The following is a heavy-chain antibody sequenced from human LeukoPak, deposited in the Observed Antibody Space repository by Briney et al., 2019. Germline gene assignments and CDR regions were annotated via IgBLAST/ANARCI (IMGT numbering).Heavy chain of an antibody. CDR3: ARVGTDSSGYYPLDY. V-gene: IGHV4-34*01. D-gene: IGHD3-22*01. J-gene: IGHJ4*02. CDR2: IKHSGST. Sequence: SETLSLTCAVYGGSFSGYYWSWIRQPPGKGLEWIGEIKHSGSTNYNPSLKSRVTISVDTSKNQFSLKLSSVTAADTAVYYCARVGTDSSGYYPLDYWGQGALVTVSS. CDR1: GGSFSGYY.